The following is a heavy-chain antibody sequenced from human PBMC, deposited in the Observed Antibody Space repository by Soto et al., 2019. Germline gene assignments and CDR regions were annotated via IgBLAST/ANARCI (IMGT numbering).Heavy chain of an antibody. CDR1: GGSISRGDYY. V-gene: IGHV4-30-4*01. D-gene: IGHD3-9*01. CDR3: ARADLTYYDILTGPVPFDY. J-gene: IGHJ4*02. Sequence: PSETLSLTCTFSGGSISRGDYYCSWIRHPAGKGLEWIGYIYYSGSTYYNPSLKSRVTISVDTSKNQFSLKLSSVTAADTAVYYCARADLTYYDILTGPVPFDYWGQGTLVTVSS. CDR2: IYYSGST.